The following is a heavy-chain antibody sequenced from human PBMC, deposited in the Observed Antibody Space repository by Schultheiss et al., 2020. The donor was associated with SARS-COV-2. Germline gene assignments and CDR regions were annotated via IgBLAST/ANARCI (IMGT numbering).Heavy chain of an antibody. Sequence: GGSLRLSCAASGFTFSSYGMHWVRQAPGKGLEWVAVISYDGSNKYYADSVKGRFTISRDNSKNTLYLQMNSLRAEDTAVYYCARVTAIQFDYWGQGTLVTVSS. D-gene: IGHD2-21*02. J-gene: IGHJ4*02. CDR2: ISYDGSNK. V-gene: IGHV3-30*05. CDR3: ARVTAIQFDY. CDR1: GFTFSSYG.